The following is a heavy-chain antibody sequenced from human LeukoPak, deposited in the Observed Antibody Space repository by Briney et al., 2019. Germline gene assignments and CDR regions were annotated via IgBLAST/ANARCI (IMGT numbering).Heavy chain of an antibody. Sequence: GGSLRLSCAASGFIFSTYWMTWVRQAPGKGLQWVATIRYDGNEIFYLDSVRGRFTVSRDSAMNSLYLQMNGLTAEDTAVYYCARLIAVAGTDYWGQGTLVTVSS. V-gene: IGHV3-7*01. CDR1: GFIFSTYW. CDR2: IRYDGNEI. J-gene: IGHJ4*02. CDR3: ARLIAVAGTDY. D-gene: IGHD6-19*01.